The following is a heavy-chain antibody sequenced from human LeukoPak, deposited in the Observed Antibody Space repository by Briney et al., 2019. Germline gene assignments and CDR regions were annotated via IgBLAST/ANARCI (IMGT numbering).Heavy chain of an antibody. CDR2: IIPIFGTA. CDR1: GGTFSSYA. CDR3: ARVHCSSTSCYGNYYYYYMDV. V-gene: IGHV1-69*13. J-gene: IGHJ6*03. Sequence: SVKVSCKASGGTFSSYAISWVRQAPGQGLEWMGGIIPIFGTANYAQKFQGRVTITADESTSTAYMELSSLRSEDTAVYYCARVHCSSTSCYGNYYYYYMDVWGKGTTVTASS. D-gene: IGHD2-2*01.